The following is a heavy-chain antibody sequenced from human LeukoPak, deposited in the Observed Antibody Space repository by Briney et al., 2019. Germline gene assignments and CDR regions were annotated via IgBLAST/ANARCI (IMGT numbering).Heavy chain of an antibody. V-gene: IGHV1-46*01. J-gene: IGHJ4*02. D-gene: IGHD2-2*02. Sequence: ASVKVSCKASGYTFTSYYMHWVRQAPGQGLEWMGIINPSGGSTSYAQKFQGRVTMTRDTSTSTVYMELSSLRSEDTAVYYCARARDRYCSSTNCYRFDYWGQGTLVIVSS. CDR2: INPSGGST. CDR1: GYTFTSYY. CDR3: ARARDRYCSSTNCYRFDY.